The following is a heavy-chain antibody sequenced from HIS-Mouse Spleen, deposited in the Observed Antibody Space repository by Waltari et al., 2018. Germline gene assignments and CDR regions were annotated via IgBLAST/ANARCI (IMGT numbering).Heavy chain of an antibody. CDR1: GGTFSSYA. D-gene: IGHD7-27*01. V-gene: IGHV1-69*01. CDR2: ITPTFGPA. CDR3: ARNAGDEGWFDP. Sequence: QVQLVQSGAEVKKPGSSVKVSCKASGGTFSSYAISWVRQAPGQGLEWMGGITPTFGPATYAQKFQGRVTSTADESTSTAYMELSSLRSEDTAVYYCARNAGDEGWFDPWGQGTLVTVSS. J-gene: IGHJ5*02.